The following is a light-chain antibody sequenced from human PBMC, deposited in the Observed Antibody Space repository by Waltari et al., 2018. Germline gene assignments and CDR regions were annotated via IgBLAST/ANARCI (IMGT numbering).Light chain of an antibody. Sequence: QSALTQPASVSGSPGQSITISCTGTSSDVGGYNYVSWYQQHPGKAPKLMIYDVSKRPSGVSNRFPGSKSGNTASLTISGLQAEDEADYYCSSYTSSSTLDVFGSGTKVTVL. CDR3: SSYTSSSTLDV. J-gene: IGLJ6*01. V-gene: IGLV2-14*03. CDR1: SSDVGGYNY. CDR2: DVS.